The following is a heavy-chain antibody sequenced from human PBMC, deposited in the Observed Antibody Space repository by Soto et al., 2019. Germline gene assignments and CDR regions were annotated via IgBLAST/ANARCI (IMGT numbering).Heavy chain of an antibody. CDR1: GFTFGDYA. CDR3: TRDSSTGTTEYDAFDI. Sequence: GGSLRLSCTDSGFTFGDYAMSWFRQAPRKGLEWVGFIRSKAYGGTTEYAAPVKGRFTISRDDSKSIAYLQMNSLKTEDTAVYYCTRDSSTGTTEYDAFDIWGQGTMVTVSS. V-gene: IGHV3-49*03. J-gene: IGHJ3*02. D-gene: IGHD1-1*01. CDR2: IRSKAYGGTT.